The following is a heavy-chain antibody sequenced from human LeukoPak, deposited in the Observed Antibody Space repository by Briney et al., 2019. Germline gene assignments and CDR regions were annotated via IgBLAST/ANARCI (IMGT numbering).Heavy chain of an antibody. Sequence: PSETLSLTCVVSGYSIGSGYYWGWIRQPPGKGLEWIGSIGPSGGPYYNPSLKSRVTISMDTSKNQFSLKLSSVTAADTAMYYCARDLGHSSDDYWGPGTQVTVSS. V-gene: IGHV4-38-2*02. D-gene: IGHD5-18*01. CDR2: IGPSGGP. J-gene: IGHJ4*02. CDR3: ARDLGHSSDDY. CDR1: GYSIGSGYY.